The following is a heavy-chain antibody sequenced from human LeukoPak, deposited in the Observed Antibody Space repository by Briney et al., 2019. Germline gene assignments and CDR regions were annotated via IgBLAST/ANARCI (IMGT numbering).Heavy chain of an antibody. J-gene: IGHJ3*02. CDR1: GFTLSRYW. D-gene: IGHD6-13*01. V-gene: IGHV3-7*01. Sequence: GGSLRLSCAASGFTLSRYWMSWVRQAPGKGLEWVANIKQDGSEKHYVDSVKGRFTISRDNAKNSLYLEMNSLRAVDTAVYYCPRDEEQLNIWGQGTIVTVSS. CDR3: PRDEEQLNI. CDR2: IKQDGSEK.